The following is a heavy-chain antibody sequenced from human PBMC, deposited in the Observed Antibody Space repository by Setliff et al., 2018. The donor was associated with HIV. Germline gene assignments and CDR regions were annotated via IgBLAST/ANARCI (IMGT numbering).Heavy chain of an antibody. CDR1: TYSISSGYY. V-gene: IGHV4-38-2*01. D-gene: IGHD4-17*01. CDR2: IFHSGIT. J-gene: IGHJ4*02. CDR3: AAKKSGDYPFN. Sequence: SETLSLTCAVSTYSISSGYYWGWIRQPPGKGLEWIANIFHSGITSYNPSLRSRVTISVDTSRNQFSLKVGSVTAADTAVYYCAAKKSGDYPFNWGQGTLVTVSS.